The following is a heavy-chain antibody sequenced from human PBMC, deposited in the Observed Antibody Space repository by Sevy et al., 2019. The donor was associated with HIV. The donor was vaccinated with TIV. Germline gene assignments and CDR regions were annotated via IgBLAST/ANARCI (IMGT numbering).Heavy chain of an antibody. CDR1: GLTFSTYG. CDR3: AKDQGGYNYAPGY. D-gene: IGHD5-18*01. V-gene: IGHV3-30*18. CDR2: ISYDGNIQ. Sequence: GGSLRLSCAASGLTFSTYGMHWVRQAPGKGLEWVAVISYDGNIQYYADSVKDRFTVSRANPKNTLYLQRNSLRAEDSAVYYCAKDQGGYNYAPGYWGQGTLVTVSS. J-gene: IGHJ4*02.